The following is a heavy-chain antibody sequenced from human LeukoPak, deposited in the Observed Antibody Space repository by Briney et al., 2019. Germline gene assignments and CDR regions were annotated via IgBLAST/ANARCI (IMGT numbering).Heavy chain of an antibody. D-gene: IGHD3-10*01. V-gene: IGHV4-59*01. CDR2: VYYRGNT. CDR1: GASISSYF. CDR3: ARSGYYYGSGSAYMDV. J-gene: IGHJ6*03. Sequence: PSETLSLTCTISGASISSYFWTWIRQPPGKGLEWIGYVYYRGNTNYNPSLQRRVTISVDTSKNQFSLMLNSVTAADTAVYYCARSGYYYGSGSAYMDVCGKGTTVTISS.